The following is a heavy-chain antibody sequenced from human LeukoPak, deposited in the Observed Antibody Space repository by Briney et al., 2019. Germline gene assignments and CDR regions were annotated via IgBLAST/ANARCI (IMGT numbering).Heavy chain of an antibody. CDR1: GYTFTSYG. D-gene: IGHD6-13*01. Sequence: ASVKVSCKASGYTFTSYGISWVRQAPGQGLEWMGWIGAYNGNTNYAQKLQGRVTMTTDTSTSTAYMELRSLRSDDTAVYYCARGAASTIAEYFQHWDRGTLVTVSS. V-gene: IGHV1-18*01. CDR3: ARGAASTIAEYFQH. J-gene: IGHJ1*01. CDR2: IGAYNGNT.